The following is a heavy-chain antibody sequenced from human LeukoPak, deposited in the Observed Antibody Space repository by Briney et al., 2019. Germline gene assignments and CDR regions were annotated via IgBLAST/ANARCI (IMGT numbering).Heavy chain of an antibody. D-gene: IGHD6-6*01. CDR3: ARRSSSSEHYYYYMDV. CDR1: GGSISSSSYY. J-gene: IGHJ6*03. V-gene: IGHV4-39*01. CDR2: IYYSGST. Sequence: SETLSLTCTVSGGSISSSSYYWGWIRRPPGKGLEWIGSIYYSGSTYYNPSLKSRVTISVDTSKNQFSLKLSSVTAADTAVYYCARRSSSSEHYYYYMDVWGKGTTVTVSS.